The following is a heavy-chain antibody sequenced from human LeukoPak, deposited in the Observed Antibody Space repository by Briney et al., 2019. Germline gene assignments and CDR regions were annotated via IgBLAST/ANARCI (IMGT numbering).Heavy chain of an antibody. CDR1: GFTFRTYW. CDR3: ARDQYDSWSRRGNFDS. Sequence: AGGSLRLSCAASGFTFRTYWMSWVRQAPGKGLEWVANIKHDGSEKNYVDSVKGRLTVSRDNTKNSLYLQMNSLRAEDTGVFYCARDQYDSWSRRGNFDSWGQGTLVIVSS. J-gene: IGHJ4*02. V-gene: IGHV3-7*03. CDR2: IKHDGSEK. D-gene: IGHD3-3*01.